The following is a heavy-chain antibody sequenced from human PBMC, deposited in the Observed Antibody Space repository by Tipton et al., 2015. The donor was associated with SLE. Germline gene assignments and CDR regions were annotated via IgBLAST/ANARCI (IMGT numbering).Heavy chain of an antibody. D-gene: IGHD3-22*01. CDR2: INPNSGAT. CDR3: ARYRGVHYDGSGDSSPQKWFDP. J-gene: IGHJ5*02. V-gene: IGHV1-2*02. CDR1: GYTFTTYG. Sequence: QLVQSGVEVKKPGASVRVSCKASGYTFTTYGISWVRQAPGQGLEWMGWINPNSGATHYAQKFQGRVTMTSDSSITTAFMELSRLRFDDPAVYYCARYRGVHYDGSGDSSPQKWFDPCCQAARVTVSS.